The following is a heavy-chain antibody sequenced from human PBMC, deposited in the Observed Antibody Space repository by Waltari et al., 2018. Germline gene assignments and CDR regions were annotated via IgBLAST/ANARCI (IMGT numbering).Heavy chain of an antibody. CDR3: ARRQIGYSSSWEWFDP. Sequence: QVQLVQSGAEVTKPGASVKVSCKASGYTFPSYDINWVRQATGQGLEWMGWMNPNSGNTGYAQKFQGRVTMTRNTSISTAYMELSSLRSEDTAVYYCARRQIGYSSSWEWFDPWGQGTLVTVSS. CDR2: MNPNSGNT. V-gene: IGHV1-8*01. CDR1: GYTFPSYD. D-gene: IGHD6-13*01. J-gene: IGHJ5*02.